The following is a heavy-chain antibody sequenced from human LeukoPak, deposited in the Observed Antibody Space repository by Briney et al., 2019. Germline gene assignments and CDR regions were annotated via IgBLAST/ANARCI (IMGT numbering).Heavy chain of an antibody. CDR1: GGSISSSSYY. CDR2: IYYSGST. V-gene: IGHV4-39*07. J-gene: IGHJ4*02. Sequence: SETLSLTCTVSGGSISSSSYYWGWIRQPPGKGLEWIGSIYYSGSTYYNPSLKSRVTISVDTSKNQFSLKLSSVTAADTAVYYCARQRRYGDYASYWGQGTLVTVSS. CDR3: ARQRRYGDYASY. D-gene: IGHD4-17*01.